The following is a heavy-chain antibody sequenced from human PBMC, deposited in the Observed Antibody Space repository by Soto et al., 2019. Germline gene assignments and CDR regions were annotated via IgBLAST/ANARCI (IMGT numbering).Heavy chain of an antibody. D-gene: IGHD4-17*01. Sequence: QVQLVQSGAEVKKPGSSVKVSCKASGGTFSSYAISWVRQAPGQGLEWMGGIIPIFGTANYAQKFQGRVTSTADESPRAAYMELSSLRSEDTAVYYCASPTTVTTRVYYSYGMDVWGQGTTVTVSS. CDR1: GGTFSSYA. CDR2: IIPIFGTA. J-gene: IGHJ6*02. CDR3: ASPTTVTTRVYYSYGMDV. V-gene: IGHV1-69*12.